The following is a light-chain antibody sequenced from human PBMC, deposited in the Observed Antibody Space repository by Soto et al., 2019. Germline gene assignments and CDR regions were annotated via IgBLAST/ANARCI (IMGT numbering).Light chain of an antibody. V-gene: IGLV2-14*01. Sequence: QSVLTQPASVSGSPGQSITISCTGTSSDVGAYNFVSWYQHHPGTAPKLMIYEVSNRPSGASNRFSGSKSGNTASLTISGLQTEDEADYYCYSYRGSNAGVFGGGTKVTVL. CDR2: EVS. CDR3: YSYRGSNAGV. J-gene: IGLJ3*02. CDR1: SSDVGAYNF.